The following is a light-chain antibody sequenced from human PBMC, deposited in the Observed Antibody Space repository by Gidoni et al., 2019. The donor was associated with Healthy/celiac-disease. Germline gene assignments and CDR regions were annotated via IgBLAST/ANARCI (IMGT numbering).Light chain of an antibody. Sequence: EIVMTQSPATLSVSPGERATLSCRASQSVSSNLAWYQQKPGQAPRLLIYGASTRATGIPARFSGSGSRTEFTLTISSLQSEDFAVYYCQQYNNWPGTFGKGTKVEIK. V-gene: IGKV3-15*01. CDR2: GAS. J-gene: IGKJ1*01. CDR1: QSVSSN. CDR3: QQYNNWPGT.